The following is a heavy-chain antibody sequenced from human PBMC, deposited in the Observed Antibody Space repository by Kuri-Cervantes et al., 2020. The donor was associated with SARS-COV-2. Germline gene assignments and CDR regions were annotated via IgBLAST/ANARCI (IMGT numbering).Heavy chain of an antibody. CDR3: ARLGGNTPGYNWFDP. D-gene: IGHD4-23*01. J-gene: IGHJ5*02. CDR2: IYHSGST. Sequence: SETLSLTCTVSGYSISSGYYWGWIRQPPGKGLEWIGSIYHSGSTYYNPSLRSRVTISVDPSKAQFSLNLIYVTAADTAVYYCARLGGNTPGYNWFDPWGQGTLVTVSS. V-gene: IGHV4-38-2*02. CDR1: GYSISSGYY.